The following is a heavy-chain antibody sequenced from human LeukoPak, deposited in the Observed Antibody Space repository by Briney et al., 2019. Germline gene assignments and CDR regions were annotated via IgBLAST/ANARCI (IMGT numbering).Heavy chain of an antibody. CDR3: VRHRQWLLFPDY. CDR2: IFYSGAT. Sequence: SETLSLTCTVSGGSINNYYWGWIRQPPGKGLEWIGSIFYSGATYYCPSLKSRVTISVDTSKNQFSLKLSSMTAADTAVYYCVRHRQWLLFPDYWGQGTLVTVSS. CDR1: GGSINNYY. D-gene: IGHD6-19*01. J-gene: IGHJ4*02. V-gene: IGHV4-39*01.